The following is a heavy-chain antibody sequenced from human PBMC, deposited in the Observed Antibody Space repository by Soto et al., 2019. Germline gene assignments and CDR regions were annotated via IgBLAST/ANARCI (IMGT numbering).Heavy chain of an antibody. CDR1: GGTFSSYA. CDR3: ARDPDTDRYYYYGMDV. J-gene: IGHJ6*02. Sequence: SVKVSCKASGGTFSSYAISWVRQAPGQGLEWMGGIIPIFGTANYAQKFQGRVTITADKSTSTAYMELGSLRSEDTAVYYCARDPDTDRYYYYGMDVWGQGTTVTVSS. D-gene: IGHD5-18*01. CDR2: IIPIFGTA. V-gene: IGHV1-69*06.